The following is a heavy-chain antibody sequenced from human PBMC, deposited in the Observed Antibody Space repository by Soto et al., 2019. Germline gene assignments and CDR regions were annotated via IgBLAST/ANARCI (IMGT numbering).Heavy chain of an antibody. V-gene: IGHV1-18*01. D-gene: IGHD3-22*01. CDR3: AGDSSGSGVLYYGMDV. CDR1: GYTFTSYG. J-gene: IGHJ6*02. Sequence: ASVKVSCKASGYTFTSYGISWVRQAPGQGLEWMGWISAYNGNTNYAQKLQGRVTMTTDTSTSTAYMELRSLRSDDTAVYYCAGDSSGSGVLYYGMDVWGQGTTVTVSS. CDR2: ISAYNGNT.